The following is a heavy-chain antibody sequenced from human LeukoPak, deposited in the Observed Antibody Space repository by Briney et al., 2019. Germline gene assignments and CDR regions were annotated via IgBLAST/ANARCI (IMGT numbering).Heavy chain of an antibody. CDR3: ATDRELDYYDNFYGMDV. V-gene: IGHV1-24*01. Sequence: GASVKVSCKVSGYTLTELSMHWVRQAPRKGLEWMGGFDPEDGETIYAQKFQGRVTMTEDTSTDTAYMELSSLRSEDTAVYYCATDRELDYYDNFYGMDVWGQGTTVTVSS. CDR2: FDPEDGET. J-gene: IGHJ6*02. CDR1: GYTLTELS. D-gene: IGHD3-22*01.